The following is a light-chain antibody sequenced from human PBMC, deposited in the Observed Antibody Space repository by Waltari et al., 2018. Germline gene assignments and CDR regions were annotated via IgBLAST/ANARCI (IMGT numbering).Light chain of an antibody. V-gene: IGLV2-14*03. CDR3: SSYRTTTTRL. Sequence: QSALTQPASVSGSPGQSITISCTGTSSDVGGYKVVSWYQQPPGKAPKLIIYDVSERPSGVSTRFSGSKSGNTASLTISGLQAEDEADYYCSSYRTTTTRLFGGGTKVTVL. J-gene: IGLJ2*01. CDR1: SSDVGGYKV. CDR2: DVS.